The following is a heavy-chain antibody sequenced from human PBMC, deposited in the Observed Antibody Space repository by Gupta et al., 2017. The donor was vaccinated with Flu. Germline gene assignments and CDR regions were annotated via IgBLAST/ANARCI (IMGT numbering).Heavy chain of an antibody. D-gene: IGHD4-23*01. Sequence: QVQLVQSGAEVKKPGSSVRVSCKASGGAFNSYAISWVRQAPGQGLEWMGGITPVFGTPKYAQKFQDRVTITAGESTSTVYMEVRRLRSEDTAIYYCASALEGRWPTFGYWGQGTLVIVSS. CDR3: ASALEGRWPTFGY. CDR1: GGAFNSYA. CDR2: ITPVFGTP. V-gene: IGHV1-69*01. J-gene: IGHJ4*02.